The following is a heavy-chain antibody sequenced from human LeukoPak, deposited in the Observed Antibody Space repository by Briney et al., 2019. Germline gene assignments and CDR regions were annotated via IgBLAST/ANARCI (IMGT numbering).Heavy chain of an antibody. D-gene: IGHD7-27*01. CDR3: ARGRTNWGYYFDY. J-gene: IGHJ4*02. CDR2: IHPNSGGT. Sequence: ASLKVSCKASGYTFTGYYLHWVRQAPGQGLEWMGWIHPNSGGTSYAQNFQCRVTMTRDTSISTAYMELSRLRSDDTAVYYCARGRTNWGYYFDYWGQGTLVTVSS. CDR1: GYTFTGYY. V-gene: IGHV1-2*02.